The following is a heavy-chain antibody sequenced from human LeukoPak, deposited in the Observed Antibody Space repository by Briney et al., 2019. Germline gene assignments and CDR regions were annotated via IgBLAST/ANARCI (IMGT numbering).Heavy chain of an antibody. J-gene: IGHJ4*02. CDR3: AKDVVGQQWVENY. CDR1: GFAFTNYG. V-gene: IGHV3-23*01. Sequence: PGGSLRLSCTASGFAFTNYGMNWVRQAPGKGLEWVSGVTASGGTTYYADSVKGRFTISRDNSKNTFYLQMNSLRAEDTAVYYCAKDVVGQQWVENYWGQGTLVTVSS. CDR2: VTASGGTT. D-gene: IGHD6-19*01.